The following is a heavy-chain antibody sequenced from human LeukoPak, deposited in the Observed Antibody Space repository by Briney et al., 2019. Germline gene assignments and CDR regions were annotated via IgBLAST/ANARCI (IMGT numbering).Heavy chain of an antibody. Sequence: GGSLRLSCAASGFTFSNYAMSWVRQAPGKGLEWVAAISPSADSTSYADSVKGRFAISRDNSKNTVYLQMDSLRAEDTAVYYCARAVAGDYWGQGTLVTVSS. CDR3: ARAVAGDY. CDR1: GFTFSNYA. V-gene: IGHV3-23*01. J-gene: IGHJ4*02. CDR2: ISPSADST. D-gene: IGHD6-19*01.